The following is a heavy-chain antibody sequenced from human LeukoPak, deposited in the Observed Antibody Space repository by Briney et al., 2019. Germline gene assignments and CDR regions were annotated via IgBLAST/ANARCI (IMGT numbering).Heavy chain of an antibody. CDR1: GGTFSSYA. CDR3: ASDYGGNTLDY. CDR2: IIPIFGTA. D-gene: IGHD4-23*01. V-gene: IGHV1-69*01. Sequence: GASVKVSCKTSGGTFSSYAISWVRQAPGQGLEWMGGIIPIFGTANYAQKFQGRVTIIADESTSTAYMELSSLRSEDTAVYYCASDYGGNTLDYWGQGTLVTVSS. J-gene: IGHJ4*02.